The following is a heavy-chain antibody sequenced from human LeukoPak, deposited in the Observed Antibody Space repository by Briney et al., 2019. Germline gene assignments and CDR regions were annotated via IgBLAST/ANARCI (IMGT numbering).Heavy chain of an antibody. D-gene: IGHD1-1*01. CDR3: ARLSPLERTGSSYYHALDV. CDR2: THRSGKT. CDR1: GVSISSYY. J-gene: IGHJ6*02. Sequence: SETLSLTCTVSGVSISSYYWSWIRQPPGKGLDWIGYTHRSGKTNYNPSLQSRVSISIDASKNQFSLKLTSVTAADTAVYYCARLSPLERTGSSYYHALDVWGQGTTVTVSS. V-gene: IGHV4-59*01.